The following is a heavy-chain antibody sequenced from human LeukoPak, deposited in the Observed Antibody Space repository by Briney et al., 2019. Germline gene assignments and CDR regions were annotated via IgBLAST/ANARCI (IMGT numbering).Heavy chain of an antibody. J-gene: IGHJ4*02. CDR3: ARLSGNYDFWSGYYRGIYYFDY. V-gene: IGHV4-30-4*01. CDR1: GGSVSSNNHY. CDR2: ISYSGNT. Sequence: SETLSLTCSVSGGSVSSNNHYWTWIRQPPGKGLEWIGYISYSGNTYYNPSLKSRLIISVDTSKNQFSPKLSSVTAADTAVYYCARLSGNYDFWSGYYRGIYYFDYWGQGTLVTVSS. D-gene: IGHD3-3*01.